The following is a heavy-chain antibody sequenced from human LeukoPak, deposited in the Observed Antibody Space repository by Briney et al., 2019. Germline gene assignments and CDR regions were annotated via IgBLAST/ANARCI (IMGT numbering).Heavy chain of an antibody. V-gene: IGHV3-23*01. Sequence: GGSLRLSCAASGITITSHAMSWVRQGPGEGLEWVSLISGTGGHTFYVDSVKGRYTISRDNSKSTLYLQKNSLRGEDTVVYCGAKGGVATMKYGYNYYYYYMEVWGRGTRVTVYS. J-gene: IGHJ6*03. D-gene: IGHD5-12*01. CDR1: GITITSHA. CDR3: AKGGVATMKYGYNYYYYYMEV. CDR2: ISGTGGHT.